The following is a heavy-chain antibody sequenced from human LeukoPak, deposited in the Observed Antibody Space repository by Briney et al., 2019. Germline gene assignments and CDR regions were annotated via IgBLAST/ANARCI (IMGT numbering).Heavy chain of an antibody. Sequence: GGSLRLSCAASGFTFSSYAMHWVRQAPGQRLEWMGWINAGNGNTKYSQKFQGRVTITRDTSASTAYMELSSLRSEDTAVYYCARDSLITIFDLWGQGTLVTVSS. V-gene: IGHV1-3*01. D-gene: IGHD3-3*01. J-gene: IGHJ4*02. CDR1: GFTFSSYA. CDR2: INAGNGNT. CDR3: ARDSLITIFDL.